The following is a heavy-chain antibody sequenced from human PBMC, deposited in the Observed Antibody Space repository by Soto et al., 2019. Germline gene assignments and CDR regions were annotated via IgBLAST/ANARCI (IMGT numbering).Heavy chain of an antibody. CDR3: AKGAIRGYSYDYYFDY. V-gene: IGHV3-30*18. CDR1: GFTFRSYG. J-gene: IGHJ4*02. CDR2: ISYDGSNK. D-gene: IGHD5-18*01. Sequence: QVQLVESGGGVVQPGRSPRLSCAASGFTFRSYGMHWFRQAPGKWLERVAVISYDGSNKYYADSVKGRFTISRDNSKNTLYLQMNSLRAEDTAVYYCAKGAIRGYSYDYYFDYWGQGTLVTVSS.